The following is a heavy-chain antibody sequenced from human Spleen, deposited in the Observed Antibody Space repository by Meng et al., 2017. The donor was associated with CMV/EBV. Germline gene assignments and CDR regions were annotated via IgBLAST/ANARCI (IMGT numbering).Heavy chain of an antibody. CDR1: GGSFSGYY. V-gene: IGHV4-34*01. CDR3: ARDSWFQEGFDY. CDR2: INHSGST. J-gene: IGHJ4*02. D-gene: IGHD6-13*01. Sequence: QVQLQQWGAGLLKPSETLSLTCAVYGGSFSGYYWSWIRQPPGKGLEWIGEINHSGSTNYNPSLKSRVTISVDTSKNQFSLKLSSVTAADTAVYYRARDSWFQEGFDYWGQGTLVTVSS.